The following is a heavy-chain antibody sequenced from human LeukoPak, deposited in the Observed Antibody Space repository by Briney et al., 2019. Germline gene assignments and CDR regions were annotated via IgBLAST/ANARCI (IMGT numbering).Heavy chain of an antibody. CDR1: GGSISSYY. CDR3: ARGGGMTTVVSPELDY. V-gene: IGHV4-59*01. D-gene: IGHD4-23*01. CDR2: IYYSGST. J-gene: IGHJ4*02. Sequence: SETLSLTCTVSGGSISSYYWSWIRQPPGKGLEWIGYIYYSGSTNYNPSLKSRVTISVDTSKNQFSLKLSSVTAADTAVYYCARGGGMTTVVSPELDYWGQGTLVTVSS.